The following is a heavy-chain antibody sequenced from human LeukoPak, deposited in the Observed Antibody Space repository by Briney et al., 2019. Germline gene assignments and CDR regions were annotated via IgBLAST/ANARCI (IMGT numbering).Heavy chain of an antibody. D-gene: IGHD3-3*01. J-gene: IGHJ4*02. CDR2: ISGSGGST. V-gene: IGHV3-23*01. Sequence: GGSLRLSCAASGFTFSSYAMSWVRQAPGKGLEWVSAISGSGGSTYYADSVKGRFTISRDNSKNTLYLQMNSLRAEDTAVYYCAGGLRFLEWLLPFDYWGQGTLVTVSS. CDR1: GFTFSSYA. CDR3: AGGLRFLEWLLPFDY.